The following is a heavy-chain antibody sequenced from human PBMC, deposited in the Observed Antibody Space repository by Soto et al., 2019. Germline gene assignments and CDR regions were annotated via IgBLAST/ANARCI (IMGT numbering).Heavy chain of an antibody. J-gene: IGHJ6*02. CDR2: IWYDGSNK. V-gene: IGHV3-33*01. CDR1: GFTFSSYG. D-gene: IGHD1-26*01. Sequence: GGSLRLSCAASGFTFSSYGMHWVRQAPGKGLKWVAVIWYDGSNKYYADSVKGRITISRDNSKNSLHQQMNSRRADDKGVYYSSIYRELVFSCKADYYYRFRTYFCGQGTTVTGSS. CDR3: SIYRELVFSCKADYYYRFRTYF.